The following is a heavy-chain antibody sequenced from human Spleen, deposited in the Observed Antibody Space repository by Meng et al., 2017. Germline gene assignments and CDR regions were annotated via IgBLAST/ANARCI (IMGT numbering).Heavy chain of an antibody. CDR2: IYHSGST. CDR3: ASGPRGPDQMYYFDY. J-gene: IGHJ4*02. V-gene: IGHV4-4*02. Sequence: VPGLVNPSGTLSLTCAVSGGSISRSNWWSWVRQPPGKGLEWIGEIYHSGSTNYNPSLKSRVTISVDKSKNQFSLKLSSVTAADTAVYYCASGPRGPDQMYYFDYWGQGTLVTVSS. CDR1: GGSISRSNW. D-gene: IGHD1-14*01.